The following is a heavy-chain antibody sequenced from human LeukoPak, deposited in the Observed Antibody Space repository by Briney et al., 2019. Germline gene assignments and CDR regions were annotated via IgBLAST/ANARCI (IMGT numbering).Heavy chain of an antibody. Sequence: GGSLRLSCAASGFTVSSNYMSWVRQALGKGLEWVSAISGSGGSTYYADSVKGRFTISRDNSKNTLYLQMNSLRAEDTAVYYCARDYDAFDIWGQGTMVTVSS. CDR3: ARDYDAFDI. CDR1: GFTVSSNY. J-gene: IGHJ3*02. D-gene: IGHD3/OR15-3a*01. V-gene: IGHV3-23*01. CDR2: ISGSGGST.